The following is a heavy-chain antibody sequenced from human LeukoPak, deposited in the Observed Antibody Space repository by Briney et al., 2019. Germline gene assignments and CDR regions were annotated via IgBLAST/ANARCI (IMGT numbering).Heavy chain of an antibody. CDR1: GGSISSYY. CDR3: ARDRSEAVAGRVLAGLDY. V-gene: IGHV4-4*07. CDR2: IYTSGST. D-gene: IGHD6-19*01. Sequence: SETLSLTCTVSGGSISSYYWSWIRQPAGKGLEWIGRIYTSGSTNYNPSLKSRVTMSVDTSKNHFSLKLSSVTAADTAVYYCARDRSEAVAGRVLAGLDYWGQGTLVTVSS. J-gene: IGHJ4*02.